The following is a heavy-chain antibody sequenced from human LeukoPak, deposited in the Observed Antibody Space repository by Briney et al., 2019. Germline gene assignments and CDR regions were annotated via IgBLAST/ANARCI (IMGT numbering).Heavy chain of an antibody. Sequence: GASVKVSCKASGGTFSSYAISWVRQAPGQGLEWMGGIIPIFGTANYAQKFQGRVTITTDESTSTAYMELSSLRSEDTAVYYCATVVPIAAAGTFEFDPWGQGTLVTVSS. CDR1: GGTFSSYA. CDR3: ATVVPIAAAGTFEFDP. D-gene: IGHD6-13*01. J-gene: IGHJ5*02. CDR2: IIPIFGTA. V-gene: IGHV1-69*05.